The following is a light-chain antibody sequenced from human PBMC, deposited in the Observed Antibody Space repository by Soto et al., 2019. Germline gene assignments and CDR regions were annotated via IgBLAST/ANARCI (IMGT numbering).Light chain of an antibody. J-gene: IGLJ3*02. CDR1: SSDVGGYHY. CDR3: CSNTSSGSTL. CDR2: EIS. Sequence: QSVLTQPASVSGAPGQSITISCTGSSSDVGGYHYVSWYQQYPGEAPKLVISEISNRPSGVSNRFSGSKSGNTASLTISGAQAEAEADYQCCSNTSSGSTLFGGGTKLTVL. V-gene: IGLV2-14*01.